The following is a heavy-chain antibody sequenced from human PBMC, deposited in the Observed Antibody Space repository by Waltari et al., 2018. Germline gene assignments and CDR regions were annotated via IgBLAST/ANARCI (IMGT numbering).Heavy chain of an antibody. J-gene: IGHJ2*01. V-gene: IGHV4-39*01. Sequence: QLQLQESGPGLVTPSETLSLTCTVSGGSISSSRYYWGWIRQPPRKGLEWIGSIYYSGSTYYNPSLKSRVTISVDTSKNQFSLKLSSVTAADTAVYYCARHSGNRFSGKAYWYFDLWGRGTLVTVSS. D-gene: IGHD3-10*01. CDR2: IYYSGST. CDR1: GGSISSSRYY. CDR3: ARHSGNRFSGKAYWYFDL.